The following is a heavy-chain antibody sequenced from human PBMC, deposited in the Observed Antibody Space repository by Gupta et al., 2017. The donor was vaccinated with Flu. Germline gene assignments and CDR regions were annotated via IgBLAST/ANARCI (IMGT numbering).Heavy chain of an antibody. J-gene: IGHJ6*02. Sequence: EVQLLESGGGLVRPGGSLRLSCAASGFSFTTYTFHLVRQAPGKGLEWLASISRSSGYIYYADSVKGRFTISRDNSEASLYLEMNSLRDEDTALYYCARLGGSGTSFHYFYGLDVWGRGTAVTVSS. CDR1: GFSFTTYT. CDR3: ARLGGSGTSFHYFYGLDV. CDR2: ISRSSGYI. V-gene: IGHV3-21*02. D-gene: IGHD6-19*01.